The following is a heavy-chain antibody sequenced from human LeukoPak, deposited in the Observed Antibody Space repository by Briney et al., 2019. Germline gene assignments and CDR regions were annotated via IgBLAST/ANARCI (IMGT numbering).Heavy chain of an antibody. D-gene: IGHD5-24*01. V-gene: IGHV4-34*01. Sequence: SETLSLTCAVYGGSFSGYYWSWIRQPPGKGLEWIGEINHSGSTNYNPSLKSRVTISVDTSKNQFSLKLSSVTAADTAVYYCARGPRWRRFAFDIWGQGTMVTVSS. CDR3: ARGPRWRRFAFDI. CDR2: INHSGST. CDR1: GGSFSGYY. J-gene: IGHJ3*02.